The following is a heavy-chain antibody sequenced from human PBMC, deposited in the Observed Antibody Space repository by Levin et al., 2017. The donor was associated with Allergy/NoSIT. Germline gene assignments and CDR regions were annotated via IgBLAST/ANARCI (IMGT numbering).Heavy chain of an antibody. D-gene: IGHD2-2*01. CDR3: ARVHKLPAAMRYYYYYYGMDV. Sequence: PGESLKISCAASGFTFSSYGMHWVRQAPGKGLEWVAVIWYDGSNKYYADSVKGRFTISRDNSKNTLYLQMNSLRAEDTAVYYCARVHKLPAAMRYYYYYYGMDVWGQGTTVTVSS. CDR1: GFTFSSYG. CDR2: IWYDGSNK. V-gene: IGHV3-33*01. J-gene: IGHJ6*02.